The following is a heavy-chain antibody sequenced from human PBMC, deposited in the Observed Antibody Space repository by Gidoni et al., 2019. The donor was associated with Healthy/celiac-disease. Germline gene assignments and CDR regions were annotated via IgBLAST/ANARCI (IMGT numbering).Heavy chain of an antibody. CDR1: GGSISSGGYY. D-gene: IGHD2-21*02. J-gene: IGHJ2*01. Sequence: QVQLQESGPGLVKPSQTLSLICTVSGGSISSGGYYWSWIRQHPGKGLEWIGYIYYSGSTYYNPSLKSRVTISVDTSKNQFSLKLSSVTAADTAVYYCARADCGGDCYHPIPPSDLWGRGTQVTVSS. CDR2: IYYSGST. V-gene: IGHV4-31*03. CDR3: ARADCGGDCYHPIPPSDL.